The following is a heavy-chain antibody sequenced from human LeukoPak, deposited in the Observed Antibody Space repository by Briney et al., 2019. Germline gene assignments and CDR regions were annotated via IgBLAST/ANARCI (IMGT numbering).Heavy chain of an antibody. D-gene: IGHD3-16*02. Sequence: GSLRLSCAASGFTFSRYNMNWIRQPPGKGLEWIGEINHSGSTNYNPSLKSRVTISVDTSKNQFSLKLSSVTAADTAVYYCARGPQSLGELSLYHAFDIWGQGTMVTVSS. CDR3: ARGPQSLGELSLYHAFDI. CDR1: GFTFSRYN. V-gene: IGHV4-34*01. CDR2: INHSGST. J-gene: IGHJ3*02.